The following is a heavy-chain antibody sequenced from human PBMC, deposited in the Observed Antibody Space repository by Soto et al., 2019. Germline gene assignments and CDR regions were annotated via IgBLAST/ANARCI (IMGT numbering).Heavy chain of an antibody. Sequence: QVQLVESGGGVVQPGRSLRLSCAAYGFTFSRYALHWVRQAPGKGLAWVAVISYDGSNKYYADSVKGRFTISRDNSKNTLYLQMISMRAEDTAVYYCARDHVTAVAGSFDYWGQGTLVTVSS. D-gene: IGHD6-19*01. CDR3: ARDHVTAVAGSFDY. CDR2: ISYDGSNK. J-gene: IGHJ4*02. CDR1: GFTFSRYA. V-gene: IGHV3-30-3*01.